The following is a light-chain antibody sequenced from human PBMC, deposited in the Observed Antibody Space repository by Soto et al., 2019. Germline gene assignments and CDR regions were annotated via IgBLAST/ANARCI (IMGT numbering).Light chain of an antibody. J-gene: IGLJ2*01. CDR1: SSDVGGYNY. V-gene: IGLV2-14*01. CDR3: SSYSGSSTIVV. Sequence: QSALTQPASVSGSPGQSITISCTGTSSDVGGYNYVSWYQHHPGKAPKLIIYEVNNRPSGVSNRFSGSKSGNTASLTISGLQAEDEADYYCSSYSGSSTIVVFGGGTKLTVL. CDR2: EVN.